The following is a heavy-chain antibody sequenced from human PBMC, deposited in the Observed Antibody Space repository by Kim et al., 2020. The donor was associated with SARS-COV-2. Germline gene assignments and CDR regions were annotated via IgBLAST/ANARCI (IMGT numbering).Heavy chain of an antibody. D-gene: IGHD4-17*01. J-gene: IGHJ4*02. Sequence: AQQLKGRVTMTTATSTSTAYMELRSLRSDDTAVYYCARELNDYGDPNLDYWGQGTLVTVSS. CDR3: ARELNDYGDPNLDY. V-gene: IGHV1-18*01.